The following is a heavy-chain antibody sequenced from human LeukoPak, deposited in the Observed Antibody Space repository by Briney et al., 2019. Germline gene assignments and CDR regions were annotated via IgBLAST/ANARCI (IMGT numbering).Heavy chain of an antibody. CDR1: GFTFSSYG. V-gene: IGHV3-30*18. CDR3: AKGFAYYYDSSGYQIAY. Sequence: GRSLSLSCAASGFTFSSYGMHWVRQAPGKGLEWVAVISYDGSNKYYADSVEGRFTISRDNSKNTLYLQMNSLRAEDTAVYYCAKGFAYYYDSSGYQIAYWGQGTLVTVSS. J-gene: IGHJ4*02. D-gene: IGHD3-22*01. CDR2: ISYDGSNK.